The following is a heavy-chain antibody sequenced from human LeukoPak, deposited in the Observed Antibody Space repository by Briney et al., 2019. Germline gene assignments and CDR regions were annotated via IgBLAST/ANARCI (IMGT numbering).Heavy chain of an antibody. CDR2: IIGPGTT. J-gene: IGHJ4*02. CDR3: VKESPYPVGGTSRIYYFDN. CDR1: GFPFSSYP. Sequence: GGSLRPSCAASGFPFSSYPMSWVPQAPGKGLEWVSAIIGPGTTFYADIVKGRFSVSRDISKNTLSLERNSLRADDTAVYYCVKESPYPVGGTSRIYYFDNWGQGTLVTVSS. V-gene: IGHV3-23*01. D-gene: IGHD1-26*01.